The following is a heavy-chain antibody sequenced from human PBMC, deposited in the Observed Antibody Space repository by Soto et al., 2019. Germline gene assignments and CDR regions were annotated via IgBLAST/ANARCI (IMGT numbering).Heavy chain of an antibody. J-gene: IGHJ5*02. Sequence: VASVKVSCKASGGTFSSYAISWVRQAPGQGLEWMGGIIPIFGTANYAQKFQGRVTITADESTSTAYMELSSLRSEDTAVYYCARERSRYCSSTSCYKSWFDPWGQGTLVTVSS. D-gene: IGHD2-2*02. V-gene: IGHV1-69*13. CDR2: IIPIFGTA. CDR3: ARERSRYCSSTSCYKSWFDP. CDR1: GGTFSSYA.